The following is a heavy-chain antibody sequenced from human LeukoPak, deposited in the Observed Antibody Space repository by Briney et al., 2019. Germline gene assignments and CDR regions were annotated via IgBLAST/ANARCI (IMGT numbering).Heavy chain of an antibody. CDR2: IYIGGST. CDR1: GFTVSSCY. J-gene: IGHJ3*02. CDR3: ASDISSSLGAFNI. V-gene: IGHV3-53*01. D-gene: IGHD6-6*01. Sequence: PGGSLRLSCAASGFTVSSCYMSWVRRAPGKGLEWVSVIYIGGSTYYADSVKGRFTISRDNSKNTLYLQMNSMRAEDTAVYYCASDISSSLGAFNIWGQGTMVTVSS.